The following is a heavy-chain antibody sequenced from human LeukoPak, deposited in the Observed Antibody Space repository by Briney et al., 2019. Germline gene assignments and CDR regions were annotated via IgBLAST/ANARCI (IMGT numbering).Heavy chain of an antibody. J-gene: IGHJ4*02. Sequence: SETLSLTCAVYGGSFSGYYWGWIRQPPGKGLEWIGSIYHSGSTYYNPSLKSRVTISVDTSKNQFSLKLTSVTAADPAGYFCARVDHYYDSSGFYLFDYWGQGTLVTVSS. CDR3: ARVDHYYDSSGFYLFDY. D-gene: IGHD3-22*01. CDR2: IYHSGST. V-gene: IGHV4-34*01. CDR1: GGSFSGYY.